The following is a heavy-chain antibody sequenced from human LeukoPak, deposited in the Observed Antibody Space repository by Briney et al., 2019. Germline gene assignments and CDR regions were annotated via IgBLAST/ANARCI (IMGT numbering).Heavy chain of an antibody. V-gene: IGHV4-34*01. D-gene: IGHD6-19*01. CDR2: INHSGST. J-gene: IGHJ4*02. Sequence: SETLSLTCAVYGGSFSGYYWSWIRQPPGKGLEWIGEINHSGSTNYNPSLKSRVTISVDTSKNQSSLKLSSVTPDDTAVYYCARDVATTGWYTFDYWGQGTRVTVSS. CDR3: ARDVATTGWYTFDY. CDR1: GGSFSGYY.